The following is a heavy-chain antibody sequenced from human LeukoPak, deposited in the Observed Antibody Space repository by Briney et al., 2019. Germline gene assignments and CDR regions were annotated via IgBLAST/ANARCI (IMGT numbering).Heavy chain of an antibody. V-gene: IGHV5-51*01. Sequence: GESLKISCTGSGYSFTSYWIGWVRQMPGKGLEWMGLIHPGDSDTRYSPSFQGQVTISVDKSIRTAYLQWSILKASDTAMYYCVRSPGTTFDYWGQGTLVTVSS. CDR1: GYSFTSYW. CDR3: VRSPGTTFDY. D-gene: IGHD1-1*01. CDR2: IHPGDSDT. J-gene: IGHJ4*02.